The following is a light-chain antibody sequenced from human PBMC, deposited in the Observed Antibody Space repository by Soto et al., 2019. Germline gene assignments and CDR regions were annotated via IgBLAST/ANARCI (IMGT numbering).Light chain of an antibody. V-gene: IGKV3-15*01. CDR2: GAS. J-gene: IGKJ5*01. CDR1: QSVSSN. CDR3: QQYNNWPT. Sequence: EIVMTQSPATLSVSPGERATLSCRASQSVSSNLAWYQQKPGQALRLLIYGASTRATGIPVRFSGSGSGTEFTLTISSLQSEDFAVYYCQQYNNWPTFGQGTRLEIK.